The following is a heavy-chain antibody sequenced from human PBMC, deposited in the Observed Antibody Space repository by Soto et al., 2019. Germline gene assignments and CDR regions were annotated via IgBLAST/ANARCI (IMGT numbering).Heavy chain of an antibody. D-gene: IGHD4-17*01. J-gene: IGHJ6*02. V-gene: IGHV4-39*01. CDR3: ARRSYGDNVTLRGYYYYGMDV. Sequence: QLQLQESGPGLVKPSENLSLTCTVSGGSISSSSYYLGWIRQPPGKGLEWIGGIYYSGSTYYNPYLKSRGTRSVDTAKNPLSPKQSSLTAADTDVYYGARRSYGDNVTLRGYYYYGMDVWGQGTTVTVSS. CDR2: IYYSGST. CDR1: GGSISSSSYY.